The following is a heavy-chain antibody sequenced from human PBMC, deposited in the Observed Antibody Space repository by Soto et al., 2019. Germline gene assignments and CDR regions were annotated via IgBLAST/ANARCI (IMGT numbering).Heavy chain of an antibody. Sequence: VSSVKVSCKASGYTFFTYDISWVRQAPGQGLEWMGWISTYSGDTKYAQKFQGRVTMTTDTSTTTAYLQWSSLKASDTAMYYCARPSNNYVAYWGQGTLVTVSS. CDR3: ARPSNNYVAY. CDR1: GYTFFTYD. V-gene: IGHV1-18*01. J-gene: IGHJ4*02. CDR2: ISTYSGDT.